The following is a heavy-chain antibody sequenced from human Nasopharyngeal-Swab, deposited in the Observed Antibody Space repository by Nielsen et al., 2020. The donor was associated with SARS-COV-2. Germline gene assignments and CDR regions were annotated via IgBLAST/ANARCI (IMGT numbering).Heavy chain of an antibody. J-gene: IGHJ4*02. CDR2: IWYDGSNK. V-gene: IGHV3-33*01. CDR1: GFTFSIYG. D-gene: IGHD4-11*01. Sequence: GESLKISCVASGFTFSIYGMHWVRQAPGKGLEWLASIWYDGSNKYYAGSVKGRFTISRDNSKNTVNLQMNSLRGEDTAVYYCARAPSPDYSRGGGYWGQGTLVTVSS. CDR3: ARAPSPDYSRGGGY.